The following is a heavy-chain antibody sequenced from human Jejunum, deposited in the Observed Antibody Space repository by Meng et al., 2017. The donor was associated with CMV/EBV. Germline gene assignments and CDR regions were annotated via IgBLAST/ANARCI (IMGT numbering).Heavy chain of an antibody. V-gene: IGHV3-66*01. CDR1: EFTVSNNY. CDR2: SYSGGST. J-gene: IGHJ4*03. D-gene: IGHD6-6*01. Sequence: EVQLVESGXGLVQPGGXLRLSCAASEFTVSNNYMAWVRQAPGKGLEWVSVSYSGGSTYYGDSVKDRFTSSRDTSKNTVYLQMDSLRAEDTAVYYCARGAGSSSSRRYLDYWGQGTLVTVSS. CDR3: ARGAGSSSSRRYLDY.